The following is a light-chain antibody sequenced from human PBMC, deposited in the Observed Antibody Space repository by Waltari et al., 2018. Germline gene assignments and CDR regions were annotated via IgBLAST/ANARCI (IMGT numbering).Light chain of an antibody. J-gene: IGKJ4*01. V-gene: IGKV2-28*01. CDR3: MQALQTPLT. CDR2: LGS. Sequence: DIVMTQSPLSLPVTPGEPAPISCRSSQSLLHSNGYNYLDWYPQKPGQSPQLLIYLGSNRASGVPDRFSGSGSGTDFTLKISRVEAEDVGVYYCMQALQTPLTFGGGTKVEIK. CDR1: QSLLHSNGYNY.